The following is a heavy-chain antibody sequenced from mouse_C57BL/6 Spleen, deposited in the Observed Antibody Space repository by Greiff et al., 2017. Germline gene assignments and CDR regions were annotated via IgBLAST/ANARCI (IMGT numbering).Heavy chain of an antibody. J-gene: IGHJ1*03. CDR3: GRRGVWYWYFDV. CDR1: GFTFSDYG. Sequence: EVKLVESGGGLVKPGGSLKLSCAASGFTFSDYGMHWVRQAPEKGLEWVANISSGSSTIYYDDTVKGRFTISRDNAKNTVFLQMTSLRSEDTAMYYCGRRGVWYWYFDVWGTGTTVTVSS. CDR2: ISSGSSTI. V-gene: IGHV5-17*01. D-gene: IGHD2-10*02.